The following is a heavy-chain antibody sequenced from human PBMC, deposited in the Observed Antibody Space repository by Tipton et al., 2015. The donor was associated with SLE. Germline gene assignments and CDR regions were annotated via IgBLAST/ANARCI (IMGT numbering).Heavy chain of an antibody. CDR3: ARDRGSSWSFDYYGLDV. CDR1: GGSISSDNSY. Sequence: TLSLTCTVSGGSISSDNSYWSWVRQPAGKGLEWIGHFHTSGLISYNPSLKSRVTISPHTSKNQFSLELSSVTAADTAVYYCARDRGSSWSFDYYGLDVWGQGTTVTVSS. V-gene: IGHV4-61*09. CDR2: FHTSGLI. J-gene: IGHJ6*02. D-gene: IGHD6-13*01.